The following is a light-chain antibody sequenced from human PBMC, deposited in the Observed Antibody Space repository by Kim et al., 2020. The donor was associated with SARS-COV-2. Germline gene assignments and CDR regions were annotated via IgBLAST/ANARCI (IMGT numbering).Light chain of an antibody. Sequence: YELTQPPSVSVSPGQTASITCSGDKLGDKYACWYQQKPGQSPVLVIYQDTKRPSGIPERFSGSNSGNTATLTISGTQAMDEADYYCQAWDSSTLVVFGGGTQLTVL. V-gene: IGLV3-1*01. CDR3: QAWDSSTLVV. J-gene: IGLJ2*01. CDR1: KLGDKY. CDR2: QDT.